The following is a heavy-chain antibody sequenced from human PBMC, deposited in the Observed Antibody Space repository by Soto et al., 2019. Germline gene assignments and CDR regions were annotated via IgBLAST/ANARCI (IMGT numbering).Heavy chain of an antibody. J-gene: IGHJ4*02. CDR2: IYYSGST. Sequence: SETLSLTCTVSGGSISSGGYYWSWIRQHPGKGLEWIGYIYYSGSTYYNPSLKSRVTISVDTSKNQFSLKLSSVTAADTAVYYCARCITMIVVVPQYYFDYWGQGTLVTVSS. CDR3: ARCITMIVVVPQYYFDY. CDR1: GGSISSGGYY. V-gene: IGHV4-31*03. D-gene: IGHD3-22*01.